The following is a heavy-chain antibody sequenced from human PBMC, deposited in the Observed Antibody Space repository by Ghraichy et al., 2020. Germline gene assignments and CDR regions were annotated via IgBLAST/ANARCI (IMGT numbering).Heavy chain of an antibody. D-gene: IGHD6-13*01. Sequence: ASVKVSCKASGYTFTGYYMHWVRQAPGQGLEWMGWINPNSGGTNYAQKFQGWVTMTRDTSISTAYMELSRLRSDDTAVYYCARGLAAAGTYYYYYGMDVWGQGTTVTVSS. J-gene: IGHJ6*02. CDR2: INPNSGGT. V-gene: IGHV1-2*04. CDR1: GYTFTGYY. CDR3: ARGLAAAGTYYYYYGMDV.